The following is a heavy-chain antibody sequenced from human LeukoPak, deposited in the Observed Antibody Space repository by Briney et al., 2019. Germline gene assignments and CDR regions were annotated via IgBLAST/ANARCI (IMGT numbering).Heavy chain of an antibody. CDR2: ISYDGSNK. CDR3: ATDSSGWFYYFDY. CDR1: GFTFSSYG. D-gene: IGHD6-19*01. Sequence: PGRSLRLSCAASGFTFSSYGMHWVRQAPGKGLEWVAVISYDGSNKYYADSVKGRFTISRDNSKNTLYLQMNSLRAEDTAVYYCATDSSGWFYYFDYWGQGTLVTVSS. V-gene: IGHV3-30*03. J-gene: IGHJ4*02.